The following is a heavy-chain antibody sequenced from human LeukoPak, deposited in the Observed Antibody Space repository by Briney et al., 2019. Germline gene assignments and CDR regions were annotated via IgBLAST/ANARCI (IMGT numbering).Heavy chain of an antibody. CDR1: GYTFTSYG. CDR3: ARDHVDIVATDAFDI. CDR2: ISAYNGNT. V-gene: IGHV1-18*01. J-gene: IGHJ3*02. D-gene: IGHD5-12*01. Sequence: GASVKVSCTASGYTFTSYGISWVRQAPGQGLEWMGWISAYNGNTNYAQKLQGRVTMTTDTSTSTAYMELRSLRSDDTAVYYCARDHVDIVATDAFDIWGQGTMVTVSS.